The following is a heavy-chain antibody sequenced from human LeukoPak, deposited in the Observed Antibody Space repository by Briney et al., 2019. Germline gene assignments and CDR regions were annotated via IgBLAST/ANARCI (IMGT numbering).Heavy chain of an antibody. CDR3: ARGPAMILGRGRRPYYFDY. D-gene: IGHD3/OR15-3a*01. CDR2: FSSSSNYI. V-gene: IGHV3-21*01. CDR1: GFTFSSYD. J-gene: IGHJ4*02. Sequence: PGETLRLSCAASGFTFSSYDMTWVRQAPGKGLEWVSSFSSSSNYIHYADSVKGRFTISRDNAKNSLYLQMNSLRAEDTAVYYCARGPAMILGRGRRPYYFDYWGQGTLVTVSS.